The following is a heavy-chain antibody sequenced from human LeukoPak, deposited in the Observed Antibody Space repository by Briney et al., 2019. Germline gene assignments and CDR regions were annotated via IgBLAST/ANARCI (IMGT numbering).Heavy chain of an antibody. CDR2: VYPSGTT. Sequence: KSSETLSLTCTVSGGFISSGTFYWSWIRQPAGRGLEWIGRVYPSGTTRYNPSLKSRVTISRDTSKNQFSLKLSSVTAADTAVYNCPRDEVQGVPATLHYSYYMEVWGIGTTVTVSS. CDR1: GGFISSGTFY. D-gene: IGHD2-15*01. CDR3: PRDEVQGVPATLHYSYYMEV. V-gene: IGHV4-61*02. J-gene: IGHJ6*03.